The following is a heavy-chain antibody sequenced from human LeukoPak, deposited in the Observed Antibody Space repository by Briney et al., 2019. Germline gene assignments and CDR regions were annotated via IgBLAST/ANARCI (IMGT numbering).Heavy chain of an antibody. CDR1: GYTFTGYS. Sequence: ASVKVSCKAFGYTFTGYSMHWVRQAPGQGLEWMGWINPNSGGTGYAQKFLGRVTMTRDTSISTAYMELSSLRSDDTAVYYCAPTHINGYYYFDYWGQGTLVTVSS. J-gene: IGHJ4*02. CDR2: INPNSGGT. CDR3: APTHINGYYYFDY. V-gene: IGHV1-2*02. D-gene: IGHD5-24*01.